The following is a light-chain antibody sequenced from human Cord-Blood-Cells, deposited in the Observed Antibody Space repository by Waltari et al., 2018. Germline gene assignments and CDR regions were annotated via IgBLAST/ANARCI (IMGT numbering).Light chain of an antibody. V-gene: IGKV4-1*01. CDR1: QSVLYSSNNKNY. J-gene: IGKJ4*01. Sequence: DIVMTQSPASLAVSLGEGATINCKSSQSVLYSSNNKNYLAWYQQKPGQPPKLLIYWASTRESGVPDRFSGSGSGTDFTLTISSLQAEDVAVYYCQQYYSTPQTFGGGTKVEIK. CDR2: WAS. CDR3: QQYYSTPQT.